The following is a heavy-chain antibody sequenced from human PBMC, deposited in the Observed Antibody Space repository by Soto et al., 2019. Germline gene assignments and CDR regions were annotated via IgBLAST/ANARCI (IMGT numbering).Heavy chain of an antibody. J-gene: IGHJ4*02. CDR2: IFSNDAK. CDR3: ARIRGWGWLGPNDY. V-gene: IGHV2-26*01. CDR1: GFSLSNARMS. Sequence: QATLKESGPVLVKPTETLTLTCTVSGFSLSNARMSVSWSRQPPGKALEWLAHIFSNDAKSYSASLKSRLTISKDTSKSQVVLTTTNMDPVDTATYYCARIRGWGWLGPNDYWGQGTLVTVSS. D-gene: IGHD3-10*01.